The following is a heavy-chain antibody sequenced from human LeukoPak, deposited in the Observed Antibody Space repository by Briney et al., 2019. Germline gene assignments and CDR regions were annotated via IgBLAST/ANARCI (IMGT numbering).Heavy chain of an antibody. CDR1: GFTFSNYE. CDR3: ARDPTSSWETAFDI. D-gene: IGHD1-26*01. CDR2: ITTTGDRI. Sequence: GGSLRLSCEASGFTFSNYEMNWVRQAPGKGLEWISYITTTGDRIQYADSVKGRFTISRDNAKNSLYLQMNSLRAEDTAVYYCARDPTSSWETAFDIWGQGTMVTVSS. V-gene: IGHV3-48*03. J-gene: IGHJ3*02.